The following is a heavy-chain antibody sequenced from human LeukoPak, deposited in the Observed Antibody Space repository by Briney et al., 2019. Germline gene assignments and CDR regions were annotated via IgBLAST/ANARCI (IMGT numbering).Heavy chain of an antibody. J-gene: IGHJ5*02. CDR3: VAWFGGSVP. D-gene: IGHD3-10*01. Sequence: GGSLRLSCAASGFTFTSAWMSWLRQTPEKGLEWVAHMNEDGSGRFYVDSAKGRFTISRDDTQNSAYLQMNSLRVEDTAVYYCVAWFGGSVPWGQGTLVTVSS. CDR1: GFTFTSAW. V-gene: IGHV3-7*01. CDR2: MNEDGSGR.